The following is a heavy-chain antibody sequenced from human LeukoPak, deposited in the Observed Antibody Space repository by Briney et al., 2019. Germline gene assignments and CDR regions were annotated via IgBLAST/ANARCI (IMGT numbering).Heavy chain of an antibody. D-gene: IGHD2-21*02. CDR1: GYTFTSYY. CDR3: ATVPVRLTAILRYFDY. Sequence: GALVKVSCKASGYTFTSYYMHWVRQAPGQGLEWMGIINPSGGSTSYAQKFQGRVTMTEDTSTDTAYMELSSLRSEDTAVYYCATVPVRLTAILRYFDYWGQGTLVTVSS. V-gene: IGHV1-46*01. J-gene: IGHJ4*02. CDR2: INPSGGST.